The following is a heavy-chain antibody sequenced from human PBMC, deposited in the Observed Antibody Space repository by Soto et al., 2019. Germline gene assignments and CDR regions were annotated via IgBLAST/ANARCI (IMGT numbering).Heavy chain of an antibody. Sequence: GASVKVSCKASGYTFINYYMHWVRQAPGQGLEWMGKIHPGGDTTNFAQRFQGRVTMTRDTSTSTVYMELSSLRSEDTAVYYCARHPLSRSIAWQFVPQNYFDYWGQGTLVTVSS. J-gene: IGHJ4*02. CDR3: ARHPLSRSIAWQFVPQNYFDY. D-gene: IGHD2-15*01. V-gene: IGHV1-46*01. CDR2: IHPGGDTT. CDR1: GYTFINYY.